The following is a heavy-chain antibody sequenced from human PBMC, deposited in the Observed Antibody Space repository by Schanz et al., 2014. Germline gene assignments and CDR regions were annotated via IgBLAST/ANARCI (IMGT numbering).Heavy chain of an antibody. V-gene: IGHV1-46*01. CDR3: ASSGAGYSSSWDFDY. J-gene: IGHJ4*02. CDR2: INPSGGGT. Sequence: QVQVVQSGAEVKKPGASVKVSCKASGYTFVSYSMHWVRQAPGQGLEWMGIINPSGGGTSYALRFQDRVTVTRDTSRSTVYMELSSLRSEDTAVYYCASSGAGYSSSWDFDYWGQGTLVTVSS. D-gene: IGHD6-13*01. CDR1: GYTFVSYS.